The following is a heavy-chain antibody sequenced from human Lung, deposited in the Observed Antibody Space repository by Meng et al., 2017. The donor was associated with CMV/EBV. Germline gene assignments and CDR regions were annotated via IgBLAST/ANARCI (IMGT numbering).Heavy chain of an antibody. D-gene: IGHD3-3*01. Sequence: ESLKISCAASGFTFSSYAMSWVRQAPGKGLEWVSVIYSGGSSTYYADSVKGRFTISRDNSENTLYLQMNSLRAEDTAVYYCAKEYDFWSGSDHYYYYYGMDVWGQGXTVTVSS. CDR1: GFTFSSYA. CDR2: IYSGGSST. CDR3: AKEYDFWSGSDHYYYYYGMDV. J-gene: IGHJ6*02. V-gene: IGHV3-23*03.